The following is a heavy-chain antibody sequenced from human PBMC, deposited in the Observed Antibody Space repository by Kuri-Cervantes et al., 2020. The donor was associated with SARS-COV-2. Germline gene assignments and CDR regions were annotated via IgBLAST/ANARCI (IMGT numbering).Heavy chain of an antibody. D-gene: IGHD6-19*01. CDR1: GYTFTGYY. J-gene: IGHJ6*02. CDR2: INPNSGGT. V-gene: IGHV1-2*02. CDR3: ARLVAGTGGLWYYYYGMDV. Sequence: ASVKVSCKASGYTFTGYYMHWVRQAPGQGLEWMGWINPNSGGTNYAQKLQGRVTMTTDTSTSTAYMELRSLRSDDTAVYYCARLVAGTGGLWYYYYGMDVWGQGTTVTVSS.